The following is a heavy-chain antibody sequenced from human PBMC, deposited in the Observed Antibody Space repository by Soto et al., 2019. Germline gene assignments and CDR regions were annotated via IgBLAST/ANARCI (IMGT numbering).Heavy chain of an antibody. V-gene: IGHV1-69*13. Sequence: ASVNVSCKPSGGTFSSYAISWVRQAPGQGLECMGGIIPIFGTANYAQKFQGRVTITADESTSTAYMELSSLRSDDTAVYYCARGVYYYYGMDVWGQGTTVTVSS. CDR3: ARGVYYYYGMDV. CDR1: GGTFSSYA. CDR2: IIPIFGTA. J-gene: IGHJ6*02. D-gene: IGHD6-6*01.